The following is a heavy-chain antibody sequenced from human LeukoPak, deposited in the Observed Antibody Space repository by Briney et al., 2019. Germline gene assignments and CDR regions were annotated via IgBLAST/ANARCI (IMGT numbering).Heavy chain of an antibody. V-gene: IGHV4-34*01. Sequence: SETLSLTCAVYGGSFSGYYWSWIRQPPGEGLEWIGEINHSGSTNYNPSLKSRVTISVDTSKNQFSLKLSSVTAADTAVYYCARGSLLRYFDWLWDYWGQGTLVTVSS. CDR2: INHSGST. CDR1: GGSFSGYY. J-gene: IGHJ4*02. D-gene: IGHD3-9*01. CDR3: ARGSLLRYFDWLWDY.